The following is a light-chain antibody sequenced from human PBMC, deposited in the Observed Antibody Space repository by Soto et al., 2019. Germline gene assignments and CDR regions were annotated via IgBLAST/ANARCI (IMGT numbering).Light chain of an antibody. CDR2: GAS. J-gene: IGKJ1*01. CDR1: QSVSSNF. CDR3: QQYGSSPRT. V-gene: IGKV3-20*01. Sequence: EIVLTQSPATLSLSPGERATLSCRASQSVSSNFLAWYQQKPGQAPRLLISGASNRATGIPDRFSGSGSGTDFTLTISRLEPEDFAVYYCQQYGSSPRTFGQGTKVDIK.